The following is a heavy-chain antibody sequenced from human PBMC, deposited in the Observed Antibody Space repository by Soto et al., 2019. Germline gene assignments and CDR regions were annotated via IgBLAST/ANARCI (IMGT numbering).Heavy chain of an antibody. D-gene: IGHD1-7*01. J-gene: IGHJ6*02. V-gene: IGHV3-23*01. CDR3: SKGTGTTRLYSMDV. CDR2: ISASGDST. CDR1: GFIFHTYA. Sequence: PGGSLRLSCVASGFIFHTYAMNWVRQAPGKGLEWVSAISASGDSTFYADSLRGRFTISRDNSKDTLYLQMNSPTAEDTALYYCSKGTGTTRLYSMDVWGQGTTVTVSS.